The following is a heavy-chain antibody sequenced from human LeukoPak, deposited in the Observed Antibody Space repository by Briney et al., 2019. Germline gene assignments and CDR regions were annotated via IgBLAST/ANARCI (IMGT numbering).Heavy chain of an antibody. J-gene: IGHJ4*02. CDR3: ARSMVRGVIIISY. CDR1: GYTFTGYY. D-gene: IGHD3-10*01. V-gene: IGHV1-2*02. Sequence: ASVKVSCKASGYTFTGYYMHWVRQAPGQGLEWMGWINPNSGGTNYAQKFQGRVTMTRDTSISTAYMELSRLRSDDTAMYYCARSMVRGVIIISYWGQGTLVTVSS. CDR2: INPNSGGT.